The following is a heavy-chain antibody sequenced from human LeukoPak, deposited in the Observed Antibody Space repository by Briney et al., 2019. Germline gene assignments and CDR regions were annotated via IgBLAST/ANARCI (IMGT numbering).Heavy chain of an antibody. CDR1: GYSFTSYW. Sequence: GESLKISCKGSGYSFTSYWIGWVRQMPGKGLEWMGIIYPGDSDTRYSPSFQGQVTISADKSISTAYLQWSSLKASDTAMYYCARQQYYYDSSGYYYPFDYWGQGTLVTVSS. CDR2: IYPGDSDT. D-gene: IGHD3-22*01. CDR3: ARQQYYYDSSGYYYPFDY. V-gene: IGHV5-51*01. J-gene: IGHJ4*02.